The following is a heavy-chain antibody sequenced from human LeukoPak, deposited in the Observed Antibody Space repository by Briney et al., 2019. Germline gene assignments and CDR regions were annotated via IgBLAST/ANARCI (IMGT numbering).Heavy chain of an antibody. J-gene: IGHJ5*02. CDR2: LKSRSQGGTA. V-gene: IGHV3-15*01. Sequence: PGGSLRLSCAASGFTFNTAYMSWLRQPPGKGLEWVGRLKSRSQGGTANYAAPVKGRFTISRDDSKNTLYLQMNSLKIEDTGVYYCATDRNLFDPWGQGTLVTVS. CDR1: GFTFNTAY. CDR3: ATDRNLFDP.